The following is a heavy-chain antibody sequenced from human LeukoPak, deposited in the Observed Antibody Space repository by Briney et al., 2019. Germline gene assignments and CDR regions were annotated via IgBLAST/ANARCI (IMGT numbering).Heavy chain of an antibody. J-gene: IGHJ4*02. CDR1: GGSFSGHY. D-gene: IGHD4-17*01. Sequence: SDTLSLTCAVYGGSFSGHYWSWIRLPPGKGLEWIAEINHSGRYNYNPSLKSRVTMSVDTSKNQFSLTLSSVTAADTAVYYCARGGATPTVFPYWGQGTLVTVSS. V-gene: IGHV4-34*01. CDR3: ARGGATPTVFPY. CDR2: INHSGRY.